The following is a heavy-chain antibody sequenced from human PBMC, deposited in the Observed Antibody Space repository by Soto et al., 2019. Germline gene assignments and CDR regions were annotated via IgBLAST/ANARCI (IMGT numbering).Heavy chain of an antibody. V-gene: IGHV3-30*18. CDR3: AKSDSWRYSYGHDGPSYYYYYGMDV. D-gene: IGHD5-18*01. J-gene: IGHJ6*02. CDR1: GFTFSSYG. Sequence: PGGSLRLSCAASGFTFSSYGMHWVRQAPGKGLEWVAVISYDGSNKYYADSVKGRFTISRDNSKNTLYLQMNSLRAEDTAVYYCAKSDSWRYSYGHDGPSYYYYYGMDVWGQGTTVTVSS. CDR2: ISYDGSNK.